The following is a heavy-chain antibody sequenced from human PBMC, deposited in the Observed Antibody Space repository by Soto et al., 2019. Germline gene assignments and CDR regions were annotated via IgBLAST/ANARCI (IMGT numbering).Heavy chain of an antibody. J-gene: IGHJ4*02. D-gene: IGHD2-2*01. V-gene: IGHV4-30-2*01. Sequence: QLQLQESGSGLVKPSQTLSLTCAVSGGSISSGGYSWSWIRQPPGKGLEWIGYMYHSGSTYYNPSLKSRATIDRSKNQFSLKLSAVTAADTAVYYCARVPDYWSQGILVTVSS. CDR1: GGSISSGGYS. CDR3: ARVPDY. CDR2: MYHSGST.